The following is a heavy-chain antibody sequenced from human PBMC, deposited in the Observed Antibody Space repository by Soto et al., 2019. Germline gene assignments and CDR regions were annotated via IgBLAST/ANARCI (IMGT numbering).Heavy chain of an antibody. D-gene: IGHD6-13*01. CDR3: ARAHISSSWYSHFDY. Sequence: SETLSLTCAVYGGSFSGYYWSWIRQPPGKGLEWIGEINHSGSTNYNPSLKSRVTISVDTSKNQFSLKLSSVTAADTAVYYCARAHISSSWYSHFDYWGQGTLVTVSS. V-gene: IGHV4-34*01. J-gene: IGHJ4*02. CDR2: INHSGST. CDR1: GGSFSGYY.